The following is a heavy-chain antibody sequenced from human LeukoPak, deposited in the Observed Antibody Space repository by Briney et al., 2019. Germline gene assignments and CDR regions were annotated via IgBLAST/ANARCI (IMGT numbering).Heavy chain of an antibody. CDR1: GGSISSYY. Sequence: SETLSLTCTVSGGSISSYYWSWIRQPAGKGLEWIGRIYTSGSTNYNPSLKSRVTMSVYTSKNQFSLKLSSVTAADTAVYYCARVDRYYGQGWFDPWGQGTLVTVSS. D-gene: IGHD3-10*01. V-gene: IGHV4-4*07. CDR3: ARVDRYYGQGWFDP. CDR2: IYTSGST. J-gene: IGHJ5*02.